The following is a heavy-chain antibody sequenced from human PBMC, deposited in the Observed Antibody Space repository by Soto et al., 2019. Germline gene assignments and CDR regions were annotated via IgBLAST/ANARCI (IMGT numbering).Heavy chain of an antibody. J-gene: IGHJ4*02. CDR1: GYSFTNYY. V-gene: IGHV1-46*01. Sequence: ASVKVSCKASGYSFTNYYVQWVRQAPGQGLEWMGVIHPDGGHTTYSQRFQDKVTMTRDTFTSTIYMELSGLRSEDTAVYYCARGDNDYWGQGTLVTVSS. CDR3: ARGDNDY. CDR2: IHPDGGHT.